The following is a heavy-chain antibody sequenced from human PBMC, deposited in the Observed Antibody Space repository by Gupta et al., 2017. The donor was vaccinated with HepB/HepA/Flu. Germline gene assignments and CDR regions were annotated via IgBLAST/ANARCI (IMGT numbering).Heavy chain of an antibody. CDR1: GGSFSGYY. D-gene: IGHD6-19*01. CDR2: INHSGST. J-gene: IGHJ5*02. Sequence: QVQLQQWGAGLLKPSETLSLTCAVYGGSFSGYYWSWIRQPPGKGLEWIGEINHSGSTNYNPSLKSRVTISVDTSKNQFSLKLSSVTAADTAVYYCATAGYSSGWPLEGNWFDPWGQGTLVTVSS. V-gene: IGHV4-34*01. CDR3: ATAGYSSGWPLEGNWFDP.